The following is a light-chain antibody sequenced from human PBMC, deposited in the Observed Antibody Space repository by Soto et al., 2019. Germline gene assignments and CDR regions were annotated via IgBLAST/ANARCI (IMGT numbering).Light chain of an antibody. V-gene: IGKV1-5*01. CDR2: DAT. CDR3: QQHNDYTPVT. CDR1: QTISSS. J-gene: IGKJ2*01. Sequence: DIQMTQSPSTLSASVGDRVTITCRASQTISSSLAWYQHKPGKAPKLLIFDATTLQTGVPSRFSGSGFGTEFTLTITGLQPDDFVTYYCQQHNDYTPVTFGQGTKLEIK.